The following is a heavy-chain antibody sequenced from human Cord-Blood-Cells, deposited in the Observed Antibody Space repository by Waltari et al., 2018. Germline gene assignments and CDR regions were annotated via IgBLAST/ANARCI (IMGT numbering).Heavy chain of an antibody. V-gene: IGHV1-69*01. Sequence: QVQLVQSGAEVKKRGSAGQVSCKASGGTLSPYAISWVRTAPGQGLEWMGGIIPIFGTAKYAQKFQGRVTITADESTSTAYMELSSLRSEDTAVYYCARCLTYYDFWSGYYPLDYWGQGTLVTVSS. CDR3: ARCLTYYDFWSGYYPLDY. CDR2: IIPIFGTA. D-gene: IGHD3-3*01. J-gene: IGHJ4*02. CDR1: GGTLSPYA.